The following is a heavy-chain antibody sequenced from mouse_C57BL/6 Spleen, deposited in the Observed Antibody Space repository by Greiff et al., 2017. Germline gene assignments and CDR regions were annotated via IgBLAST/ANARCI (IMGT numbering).Heavy chain of an antibody. Sequence: VQLQQSGAELVKPGASVKMSCKASGYTFTSYWITWVKQRPGQGLEWIGDIYPGSGSTNYNEKFKSKATLTVDTSSSTAYMQLSSLTSEDSAVYYCARGRGNGNCLAYWGQGTLVTVSA. J-gene: IGHJ3*01. CDR3: ARGRGNGNCLAY. CDR2: IYPGSGST. D-gene: IGHD2-1*01. V-gene: IGHV1-55*01. CDR1: GYTFTSYW.